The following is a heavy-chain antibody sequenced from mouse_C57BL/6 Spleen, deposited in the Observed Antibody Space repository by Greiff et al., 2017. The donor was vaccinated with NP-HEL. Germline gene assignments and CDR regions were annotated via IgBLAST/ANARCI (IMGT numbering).Heavy chain of an antibody. CDR2: INPNNGGT. Sequence: EVQLQQSGPELVKPGASVKIPCKASGYTFTDYNMDWVKQSHGKSLEWIGDINPNNGGTIYNQKFKGKATLTVDMSSSTAYMELRSLTSEDTAVYYCARRKLGRGYAMDYWGQGTSVTVSS. CDR1: GYTFTDYN. J-gene: IGHJ4*01. V-gene: IGHV1-18*01. CDR3: ARRKLGRGYAMDY. D-gene: IGHD4-1*01.